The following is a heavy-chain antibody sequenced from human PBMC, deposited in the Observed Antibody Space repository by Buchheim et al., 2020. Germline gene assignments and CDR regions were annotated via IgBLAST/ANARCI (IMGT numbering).Heavy chain of an antibody. Sequence: QVQLQQWGAGLLKPSETLSLTCAIYGGSSSGFFWSWIRQPPGKGPEWIGEINDNGFTNYNPSLKSRVSISLATSKKQFSLKVNSVTAADSALYYCARGRNYLVKVPGDRGPTFDFWGQGIL. J-gene: IGHJ4*03. CDR2: INDNGFT. D-gene: IGHD2/OR15-2a*01. CDR3: ARGRNYLVKVPGDRGPTFDF. CDR1: GGSSSGFF. V-gene: IGHV4-34*02.